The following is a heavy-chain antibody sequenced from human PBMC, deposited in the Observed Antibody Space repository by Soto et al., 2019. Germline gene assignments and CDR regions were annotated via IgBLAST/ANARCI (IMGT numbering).Heavy chain of an antibody. CDR3: ARDTSEAVAGRRDFDY. D-gene: IGHD6-13*01. CDR2: ISAYNGNT. V-gene: IGHV1-18*01. Sequence: ASVKVSCKASGYTFTSYGISWVRQAPGQGLEWMGWISAYNGNTNYAQKLQGRVTMTTDTSTSTAYMELRSLRSDDTAVYYCARDTSEAVAGRRDFDYWGQGTLVTVSS. J-gene: IGHJ4*02. CDR1: GYTFTSYG.